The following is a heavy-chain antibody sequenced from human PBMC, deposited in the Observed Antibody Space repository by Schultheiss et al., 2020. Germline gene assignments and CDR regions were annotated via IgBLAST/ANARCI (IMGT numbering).Heavy chain of an antibody. CDR1: GGTFSSYA. J-gene: IGHJ6*02. CDR2: IIPIFGTA. V-gene: IGHV1-69*13. D-gene: IGHD5-24*01. Sequence: SVKVSCKASGGTFSSYAISWVRQAPGQGLEWMGGIIPIFGTANYAQKFQGRVTITADESTSTAYMELSSLRSEDTAVYYCARGGGRTWLQFFYYYGMDVWGQGTTVTVYS. CDR3: ARGGGRTWLQFFYYYGMDV.